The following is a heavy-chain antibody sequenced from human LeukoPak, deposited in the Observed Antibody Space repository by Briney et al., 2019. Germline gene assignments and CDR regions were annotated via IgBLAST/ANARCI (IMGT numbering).Heavy chain of an antibody. D-gene: IGHD6-13*01. CDR3: ARESYSSSLYFDY. J-gene: IGHJ4*02. Sequence: GGSLRLSCAASGFSFSSYEMNWVRQAPGKGLEWVANIKQDGSEKYYVDSVKGRFTISRDNAKNSLYLQMNSLRAEDTAVYYCARESYSSSLYFDYWGQGTLVTVSS. V-gene: IGHV3-7*01. CDR1: GFSFSSYE. CDR2: IKQDGSEK.